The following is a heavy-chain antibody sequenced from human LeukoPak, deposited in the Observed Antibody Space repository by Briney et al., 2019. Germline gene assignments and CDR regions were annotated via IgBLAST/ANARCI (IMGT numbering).Heavy chain of an antibody. CDR3: ARLYYYDSSGFPLDY. J-gene: IGHJ4*02. V-gene: IGHV4-39*01. Sequence: PSETLSLTSTVSGRSISSRSYYWGWIRQPPGKGLEWIGTIYYSGSTYYNPSLKSRVTISVDTSKNQFSLKLNSVTAADTAVYYCARLYYYDSSGFPLDYWGQGTLVTVSS. CDR2: IYYSGST. D-gene: IGHD3-22*01. CDR1: GRSISSRSYY.